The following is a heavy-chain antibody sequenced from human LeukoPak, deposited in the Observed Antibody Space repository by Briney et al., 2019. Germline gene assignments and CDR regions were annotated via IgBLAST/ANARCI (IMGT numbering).Heavy chain of an antibody. CDR3: ARPGLAYCGADCYSTEGYYFDY. V-gene: IGHV4-34*01. CDR1: GENFSIYF. D-gene: IGHD2-21*01. Sequence: SETLSLTCAVYGENFSIYFYSWIRQPPGRGLEWIGEINHGGSTSYNPSLKSRVTISVDTSKNQFSLRLSSVTAADTAMYYCARPGLAYCGADCYSTEGYYFDYWSQGTLVTVSS. CDR2: INHGGST. J-gene: IGHJ4*02.